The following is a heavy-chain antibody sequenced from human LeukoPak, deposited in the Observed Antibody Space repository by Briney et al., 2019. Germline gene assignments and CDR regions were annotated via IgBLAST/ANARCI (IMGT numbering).Heavy chain of an antibody. Sequence: PGGSLRLSCAASGFTFSSYGMHWVRQAPGKGLEWVAVISYDGSNKYYADSVKGRFTISRHNSKNTLYLQMDSLRDEDTAVYYCARGDFWSGYYTGLYWGQGTLVTVSS. J-gene: IGHJ4*02. D-gene: IGHD3-3*01. CDR1: GFTFSSYG. V-gene: IGHV3-30*03. CDR3: ARGDFWSGYYTGLY. CDR2: ISYDGSNK.